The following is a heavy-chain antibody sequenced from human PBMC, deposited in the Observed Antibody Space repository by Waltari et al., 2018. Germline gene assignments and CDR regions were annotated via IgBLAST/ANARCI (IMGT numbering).Heavy chain of an antibody. V-gene: IGHV1-69*08. CDR3: AREGYDYVWGSYRYSCYFDY. CDR1: GGTFSSYT. CDR2: IIPILGIA. D-gene: IGHD3-16*02. J-gene: IGHJ4*02. Sequence: QVQLVQSGAEVKKPGSSVKVSCKASGGTFSSYTISWVRQAPGQGLGWMGRIIPILGIANYAQKFQGRVTITADKSTSTAYMELSSLRSEDTAVYYCAREGYDYVWGSYRYSCYFDYWGQGTLVTVSS.